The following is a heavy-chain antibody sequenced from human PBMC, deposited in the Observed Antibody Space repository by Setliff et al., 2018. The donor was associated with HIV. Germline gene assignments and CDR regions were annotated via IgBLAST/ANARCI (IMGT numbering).Heavy chain of an antibody. J-gene: IGHJ4*02. V-gene: IGHV4-31*02. D-gene: IGHD5-12*01. CDR1: GGSINSGGYY. CDR2: IYYSGNT. Sequence: PSETLSLTCIVSGGSINSGGYYWSWIRQHPGKGLEWIGHIYYSGNTHYNPSLKSRLTISVDRSQNHFFLRLRSVTAADTAVYYCARGGYNGYELSFDDWGQGALVTVSS. CDR3: ARGGYNGYELSFDD.